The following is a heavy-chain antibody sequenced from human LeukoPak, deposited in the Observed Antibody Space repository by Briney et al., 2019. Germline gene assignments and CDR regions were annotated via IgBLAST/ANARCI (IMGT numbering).Heavy chain of an antibody. Sequence: GESLKISCKGSGYSFTSYWIGWVRQMPGKGLEWMGIIYPGDSDTRYSPPFQGQVTISADKSISTAYLQWSSLTASDTAMYYCARQNMLTGYYTLDYWGQGTLVTVSS. CDR3: ARQNMLTGYYTLDY. CDR2: IYPGDSDT. V-gene: IGHV5-51*01. CDR1: GYSFTSYW. J-gene: IGHJ4*02. D-gene: IGHD3-9*01.